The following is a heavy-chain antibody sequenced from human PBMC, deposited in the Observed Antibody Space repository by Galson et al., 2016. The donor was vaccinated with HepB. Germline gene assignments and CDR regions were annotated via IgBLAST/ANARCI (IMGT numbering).Heavy chain of an antibody. V-gene: IGHV1-18*04. CDR1: GYTFTSYG. D-gene: IGHD3-10*01. CDR2: ISAYNGNT. Sequence: SVKVSCKASGYTFTSYGISWVRQAPGQGLEWMGWISAYNGNTNYAQKLQGRVTMTTDTSTSTAYMELRNLRSDDTAVYYCARFGGYYGSGSYAFDIWGQGTMVTVSS. J-gene: IGHJ3*02. CDR3: ARFGGYYGSGSYAFDI.